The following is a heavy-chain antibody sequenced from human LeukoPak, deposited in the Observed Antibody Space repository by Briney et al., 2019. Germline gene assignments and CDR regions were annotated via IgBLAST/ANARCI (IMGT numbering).Heavy chain of an antibody. J-gene: IGHJ5*02. Sequence: GGSLRLSCAASGFIFSQYSMSWVRQAPGKGLEWASHIRSSSETFYADSVKGRFAISRDNARNSLYLQMNNLRGEDTAIYYCARDAGNSGYGCDLWGQGTLVTVSS. CDR3: ARDAGNSGYGCDL. V-gene: IGHV3-48*01. CDR1: GFIFSQYS. D-gene: IGHD5-12*01. CDR2: IRSSSET.